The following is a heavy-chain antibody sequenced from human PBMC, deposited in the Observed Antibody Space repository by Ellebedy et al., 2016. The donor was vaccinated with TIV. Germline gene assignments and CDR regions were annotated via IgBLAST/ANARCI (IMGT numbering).Heavy chain of an antibody. J-gene: IGHJ6*02. Sequence: GGSLRLSCAASGFTFSSHAMSWVRQAPGKGLEYISTISGGGDNTYYVDSVMGRFTISRDNSKSTVYLQMNSLRVEDTAVYYCARGWRPARLDYYGLDVWGQGTTVIVSS. CDR1: GFTFSSHA. D-gene: IGHD3-9*01. CDR2: ISGGGDNT. V-gene: IGHV3-23*01. CDR3: ARGWRPARLDYYGLDV.